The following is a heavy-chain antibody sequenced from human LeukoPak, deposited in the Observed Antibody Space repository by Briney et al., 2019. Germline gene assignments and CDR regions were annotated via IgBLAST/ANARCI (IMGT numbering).Heavy chain of an antibody. V-gene: IGHV1-46*01. CDR2: INPSGGST. D-gene: IGHD3-10*01. J-gene: IGHJ4*02. Sequence: ASVKVSCKASGYTFTGYYMHWVRQAPGQGLEWMGIINPSGGSTSYAQKFQGRVTMTRDTSTSTVYMELSSLRSEDTAVYYCAGRYGSGSYLVYWGQGTLVTVSS. CDR1: GYTFTGYY. CDR3: AGRYGSGSYLVY.